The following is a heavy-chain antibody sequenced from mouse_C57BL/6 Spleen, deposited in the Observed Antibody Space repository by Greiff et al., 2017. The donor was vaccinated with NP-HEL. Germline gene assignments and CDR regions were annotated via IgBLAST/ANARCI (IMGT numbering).Heavy chain of an antibody. CDR1: GFSLTSYG. CDR2: IWRGGST. Sequence: VHLVESGPGLVQPSQSLSITCTVSGFSLTSYGVHWVRQSPGKGLEWLGVIWRGGSTDYNAAFMSRLSITKDNSKSQVFFKMNSLQADDTAIYYCAKTLYGLYAMDYWGQGTSVTVSS. V-gene: IGHV2-5*01. J-gene: IGHJ4*01. CDR3: AKTLYGLYAMDY. D-gene: IGHD1-1*02.